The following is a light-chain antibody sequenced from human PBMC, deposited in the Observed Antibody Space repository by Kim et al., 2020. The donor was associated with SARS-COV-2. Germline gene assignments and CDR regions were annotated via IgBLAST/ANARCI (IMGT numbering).Light chain of an antibody. CDR3: AAWDDSLSGSWV. CDR2: RNN. CDR1: SSNIGSNY. V-gene: IGLV1-47*01. J-gene: IGLJ3*02. Sequence: RVTLSCSGSSSNIGSNYVYWYQQRPGTAPKLLIYRNNQRPSGVPDRFSGSKSGTSASLAISGLRSEDEADYYCAAWDDSLSGSWVFGGGTQLTVL.